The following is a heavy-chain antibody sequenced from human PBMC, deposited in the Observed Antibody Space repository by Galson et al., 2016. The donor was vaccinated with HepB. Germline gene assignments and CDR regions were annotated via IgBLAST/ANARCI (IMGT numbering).Heavy chain of an antibody. CDR2: ISGYNGNT. CDR3: ARRGDYAAPLDY. Sequence: SVKVSCKASGYMFSSFGFDWVRQAPGQGLEWMGWISGYNGNTNYAQKLQGRVTMTTEKSTSTAYMELRRLTSDDTTVYYCARRGDYAAPLDYWGQGTPVTVSS. D-gene: IGHD4-17*01. J-gene: IGHJ4*02. CDR1: GYMFSSFG. V-gene: IGHV1-18*01.